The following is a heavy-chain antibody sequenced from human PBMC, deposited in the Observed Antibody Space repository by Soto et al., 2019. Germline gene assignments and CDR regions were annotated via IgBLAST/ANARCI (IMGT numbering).Heavy chain of an antibody. J-gene: IGHJ6*02. CDR1: GGTFSSYA. CDR2: IIPIFGTA. V-gene: IGHV1-69*06. Sequence: ASVKVSCKASGGTFSSYAISWVRQAPGQGLEWMGGIIPIFGTANYAQKFQGRVTITADKSTSTAYMELSSLRSEDTAVYYCARQGDILTDPPPYYYYGIDVWGQGTTVTVSS. D-gene: IGHD3-9*01. CDR3: ARQGDILTDPPPYYYYGIDV.